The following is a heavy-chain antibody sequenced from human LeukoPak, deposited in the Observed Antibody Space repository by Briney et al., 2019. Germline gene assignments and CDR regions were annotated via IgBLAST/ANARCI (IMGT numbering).Heavy chain of an antibody. D-gene: IGHD3-22*01. J-gene: IGHJ3*02. CDR2: IYYSGST. Sequence: SETLSLTCTVSGYSISSGYYWGWIRQPPGKGLEWIGSIYYSGSTYYNPSLKSRVTISVDTPKNQFSLKLSSVTAADTAVYYCARPGYYDSSGYYYNDAFDIWGQGTMVTVSS. CDR3: ARPGYYDSSGYYYNDAFDI. V-gene: IGHV4-38-2*02. CDR1: GYSISSGYY.